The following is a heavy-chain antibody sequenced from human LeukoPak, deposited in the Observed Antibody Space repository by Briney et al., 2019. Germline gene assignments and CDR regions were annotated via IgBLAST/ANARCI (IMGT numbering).Heavy chain of an antibody. J-gene: IGHJ4*02. D-gene: IGHD6-13*01. CDR2: INSDGSST. Sequence: GGPLRLSCAASGFTFSSYWMHWVRQAPGKGLVWVSRINSDGSSTSYADSVKGQFTISRDNAKNTLYLQMNSLRAEDTAVYYCARFLAAGTGNYWGQGTLVTVSS. CDR1: GFTFSSYW. V-gene: IGHV3-74*01. CDR3: ARFLAAGTGNY.